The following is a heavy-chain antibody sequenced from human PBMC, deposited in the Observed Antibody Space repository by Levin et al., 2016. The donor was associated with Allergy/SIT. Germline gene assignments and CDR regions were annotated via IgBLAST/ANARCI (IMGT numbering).Heavy chain of an antibody. D-gene: IGHD6-19*01. CDR3: VSGGPAKQWLVDIFYHYYNMDV. CDR2: IYNSGYT. Sequence: SETLSLTCTVSGASINRSGFYWGWIRQSPGKGLEWIGTIYNSGYTYYKLSLRRRVTISVDTAKSQLSLQLTSVTAADTAIYYCVSGGPAKQWLVDIFYHYYNMDVWGQGTTVTVSS. V-gene: IGHV4-39*01. J-gene: IGHJ6*02. CDR1: GASINRSGFY.